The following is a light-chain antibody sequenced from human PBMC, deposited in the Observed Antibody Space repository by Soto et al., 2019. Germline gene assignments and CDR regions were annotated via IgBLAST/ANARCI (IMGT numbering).Light chain of an antibody. CDR1: QSVNSN. J-gene: IGKJ5*01. Sequence: MTQSPSTLSASVGDRVTITCRASQSVNSNLAWYQQKPGQAPRLLIYGASARATGIPARFSGSGSGTEFTLTIGSLESEDFALYYCQQYNNWPLLTFGQGTRLEI. V-gene: IGKV3-15*01. CDR2: GAS. CDR3: QQYNNWPLLT.